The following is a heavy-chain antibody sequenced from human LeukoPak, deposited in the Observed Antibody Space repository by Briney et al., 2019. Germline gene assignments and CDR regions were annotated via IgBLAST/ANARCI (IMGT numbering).Heavy chain of an antibody. V-gene: IGHV1-46*01. CDR1: RYTFTSYY. D-gene: IGHD5/OR15-5a*01. Sequence: ASVKVSCKASRYTFTSYYMHWVRQAPGQGLEWVGIINPSGGSTSYAQKFQGRVTMTRDMSTSTVYMELSSLRSEDTAVYYCARVVFPLLHRSAYYFDYWGQGTLVTVSS. J-gene: IGHJ4*02. CDR3: ARVVFPLLHRSAYYFDY. CDR2: INPSGGST.